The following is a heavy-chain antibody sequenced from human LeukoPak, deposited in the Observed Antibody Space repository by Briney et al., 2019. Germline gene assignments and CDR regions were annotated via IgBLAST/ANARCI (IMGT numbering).Heavy chain of an antibody. Sequence: GGSLRLSCAASGFTSSNNMMNWVRQAPGKGLEWVANIKQDGSEKYYVDSVKGRFTISRDNAKNSLLLEMNSLRAEDTAVYYCARDGGYGDMFWGQGTLVTVSS. V-gene: IGHV3-7*01. D-gene: IGHD4-17*01. J-gene: IGHJ4*02. CDR2: IKQDGSEK. CDR1: GFTSSNNM. CDR3: ARDGGYGDMF.